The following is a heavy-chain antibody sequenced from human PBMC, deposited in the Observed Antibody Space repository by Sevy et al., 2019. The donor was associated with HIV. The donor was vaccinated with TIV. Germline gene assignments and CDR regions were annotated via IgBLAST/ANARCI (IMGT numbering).Heavy chain of an antibody. CDR3: ARDDASNPRVLDY. V-gene: IGHV4-59*01. CDR2: IYYTGSA. CDR1: CGSISSYF. D-gene: IGHD3-3*01. J-gene: IGHJ4*02. Sequence: SETLSLTCSVSCGSISSYFWTWIRQPPGKGLEWIGHIYYTGSANYNPSLKSRVTISIDKSKSQFSLNLSSVTAADTAVYYCARDDASNPRVLDYWGQGALVTVSS.